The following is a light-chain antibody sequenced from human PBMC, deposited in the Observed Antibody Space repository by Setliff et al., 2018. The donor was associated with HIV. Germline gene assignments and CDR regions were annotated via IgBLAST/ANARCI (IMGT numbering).Light chain of an antibody. V-gene: IGLV2-14*03. J-gene: IGLJ2*01. CDR3: CSYTSSSTFV. Sequence: QSALTQPASVSGSPGQSITISCTGTSSDIGDYNYVSWYQQHPGKAPKVMIYDVSKRPSGVSTRFSGSKSGDTASLTISGLQAEDEAHYYCCSYTSSSTFVFGGGTKGTV. CDR1: SSDIGDYNY. CDR2: DVS.